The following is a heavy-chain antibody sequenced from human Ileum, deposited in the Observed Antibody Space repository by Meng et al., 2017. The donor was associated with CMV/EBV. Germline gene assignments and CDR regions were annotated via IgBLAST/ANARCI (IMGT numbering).Heavy chain of an antibody. CDR3: ARVLGPVAAPSRFDP. J-gene: IGHJ5*02. V-gene: IGHV4-59*01. CDR1: GDSISRNY. Sequence: SETLSLTCTVSGDSISRNYWGWIRQPPGKGLDWIGYINYNGSTSCNPSLKSRVTMSVDTFKNQFSLSLSSVTSADTAVYYCARVLGPVAAPSRFDPWGPGTLVTVSS. CDR2: INYNGST. D-gene: IGHD6-25*01.